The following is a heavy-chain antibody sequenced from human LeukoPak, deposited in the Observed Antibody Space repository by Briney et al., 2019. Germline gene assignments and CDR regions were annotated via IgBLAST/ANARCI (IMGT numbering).Heavy chain of an antibody. D-gene: IGHD3-3*01. CDR3: ARAFVLRFLEWLPTGPPAQGGYFDY. CDR1: GGSITSYY. Sequence: SETLSLTCTVSGGSITSYYWSWIRQPPGKGLEWIGNINYSGRTNYSPSLKSRVTISVDTSKNQFSLKLSSVTAADTAVYYCARAFVLRFLEWLPTGPPAQGGYFDYWGQGTLVTVSS. V-gene: IGHV4-59*12. J-gene: IGHJ4*02. CDR2: INYSGRT.